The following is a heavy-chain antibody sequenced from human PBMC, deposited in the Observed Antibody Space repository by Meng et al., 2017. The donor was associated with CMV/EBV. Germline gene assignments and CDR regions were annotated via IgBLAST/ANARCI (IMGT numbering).Heavy chain of an antibody. CDR2: ISAYNGNT. D-gene: IGHD1-7*01. CDR3: ARVTITGTKRPGGGNAFDI. V-gene: IGHV1-18*01. J-gene: IGHJ3*02. Sequence: ASVKVSCKASGYTFTSYGISWVRQAPGQGLEWMGWISAYNGNTNYAQKLQGRVTMNTDTSTSTAYMELRSLRSDDTAVYYCARVTITGTKRPGGGNAFDIWGQGTMVTVSS. CDR1: GYTFTSYG.